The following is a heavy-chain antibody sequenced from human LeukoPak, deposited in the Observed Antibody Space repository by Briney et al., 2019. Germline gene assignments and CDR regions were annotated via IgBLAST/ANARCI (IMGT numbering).Heavy chain of an antibody. D-gene: IGHD2-2*01. CDR1: GGSISSSSYY. Sequence: SETLSLTCTVSGGSISSSSYYWGWIRPPPGKGLEWIGSIHYSGSTYYKPSLKSRVTISVDTSKNQFSLKLSSVTAADTAVYYCARGPHVFYCSSTSCYHWFDPWGQGTLVTVSS. V-gene: IGHV4-39*01. CDR3: ARGPHVFYCSSTSCYHWFDP. J-gene: IGHJ5*02. CDR2: IHYSGST.